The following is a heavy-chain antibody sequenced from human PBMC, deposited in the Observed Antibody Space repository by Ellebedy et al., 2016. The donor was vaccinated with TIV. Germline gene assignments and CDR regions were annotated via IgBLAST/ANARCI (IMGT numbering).Heavy chain of an antibody. CDR2: FKSKADGGTP. D-gene: IGHD3-10*01. Sequence: GGSLRLXXAASGFTFSNAWMSWVRQAPGKGLEWVCRFKSKADGGTPGCAASVEGRFSISRDDSKSMVYLQMNSLKTEDTAVYYCTTDPTMARGLMLGFWGQGTLVAVSS. CDR3: TTDPTMARGLMLGF. J-gene: IGHJ4*02. CDR1: GFTFSNAW. V-gene: IGHV3-15*01.